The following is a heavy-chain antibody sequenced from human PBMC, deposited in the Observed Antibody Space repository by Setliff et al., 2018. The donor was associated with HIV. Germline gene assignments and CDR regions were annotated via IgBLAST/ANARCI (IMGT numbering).Heavy chain of an antibody. J-gene: IGHJ3*02. Sequence: SETLSLTCTVSGGSISSYYWSWIRQPPGKGLEWIGYIYYSGSTNYNPSLKSRVTISVDTSKNQFSLKLSSVTAADTAVYYCATDSGSHDAFDIWGQGTMVTVSS. V-gene: IGHV4-59*12. CDR3: ATDSGSHDAFDI. CDR1: GGSISSYY. CDR2: IYYSGST. D-gene: IGHD1-26*01.